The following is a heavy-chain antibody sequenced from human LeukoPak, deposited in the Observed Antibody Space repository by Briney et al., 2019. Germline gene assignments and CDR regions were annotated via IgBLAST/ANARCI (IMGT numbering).Heavy chain of an antibody. J-gene: IGHJ4*02. CDR3: ARRYSTSSVEDFDY. Sequence: TGGSLRLSCAASEFSVGSNYMTWVRQAPGKGLEWVSLIYSGGSTYYADSVKGRFTISRDNSKNTLYLQMNSLRAEDTAVYYCARRYSTSSVEDFDYWGQGTLVTVSS. V-gene: IGHV3-66*01. D-gene: IGHD6-6*01. CDR2: IYSGGST. CDR1: EFSVGSNY.